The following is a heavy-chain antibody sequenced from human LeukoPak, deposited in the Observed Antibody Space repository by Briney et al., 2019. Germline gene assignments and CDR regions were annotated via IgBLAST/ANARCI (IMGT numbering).Heavy chain of an antibody. Sequence: SQTLSLTCTVSAGSVTRSSYYWGWIRPPSGKGLEWIGSMDKSGNNNYNPSLKSRVTISVDTSKNQFSLKLTSATAADTAVYYCVRGYDRSGNPIDYWGQGTLVTVSS. J-gene: IGHJ4*02. CDR1: AGSVTRSSYY. CDR3: VRGYDRSGNPIDY. V-gene: IGHV4-39*01. D-gene: IGHD3-22*01. CDR2: MDKSGNN.